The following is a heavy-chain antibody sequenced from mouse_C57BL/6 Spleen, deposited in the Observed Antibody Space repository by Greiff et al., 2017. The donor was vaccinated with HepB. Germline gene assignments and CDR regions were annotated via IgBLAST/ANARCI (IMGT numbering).Heavy chain of an antibody. Sequence: QVQLKQPGAELVRPGSSVKLSCKASGYTFTSYWMDWVKQRPGQGLEWIGNIYPSDSETHYNQKFKDKATLTVDKSSSTAYKQLSSLTSEDSAVNYCARETLTGTGLDYWGQGTTLTVSS. J-gene: IGHJ2*01. V-gene: IGHV1-61*01. CDR1: GYTFTSYW. CDR3: ARETLTGTGLDY. D-gene: IGHD4-1*01. CDR2: IYPSDSET.